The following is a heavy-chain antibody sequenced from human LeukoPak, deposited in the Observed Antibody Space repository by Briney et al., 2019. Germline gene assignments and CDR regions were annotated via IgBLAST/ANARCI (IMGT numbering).Heavy chain of an antibody. J-gene: IGHJ6*03. Sequence: GASVKVSCKASGYTFINYGINWVRQAPGQGLEWMGWMNPNNGGTNYTQNFQGRVTMTRDTSISTAYMELSRLRSDDTAVYYCARVDYCTNGVCSEGHYYYYMDVWGKGTTVTVSS. CDR1: GYTFINYG. CDR2: MNPNNGGT. CDR3: ARVDYCTNGVCSEGHYYYYMDV. V-gene: IGHV1-2*02. D-gene: IGHD2-8*01.